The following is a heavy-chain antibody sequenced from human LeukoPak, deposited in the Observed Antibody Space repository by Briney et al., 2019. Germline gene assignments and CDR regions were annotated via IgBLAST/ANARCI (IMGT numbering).Heavy chain of an antibody. J-gene: IGHJ4*02. D-gene: IGHD6-13*01. CDR1: GFTLSSYA. V-gene: IGHV3-23*01. CDR3: AKGGGIAAAGSSG. CDR2: ISGNAGST. Sequence: GGSLRLSCAASGFTLSSYAMSWVRQAPGKGLEWVSLISGNAGSTYYADSVKGRFTISRDITKNTLYLQMNSLRAEDTATYYCAKGGGIAAAGSSGWGQGTLVTVSS.